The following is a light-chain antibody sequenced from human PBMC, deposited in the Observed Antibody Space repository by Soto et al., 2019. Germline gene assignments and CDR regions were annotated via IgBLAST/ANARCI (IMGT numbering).Light chain of an antibody. V-gene: IGKV2-24*01. Sequence: ETVMTQSPLSSPVTLGQPASISCRSSQSLVFGDGDTYLSWIQQRPGQPPRLLIYKVSNRFSGVPDRFSGSGAGTNFTLTISRVEAEDVGVYYCMQATQLRTFGQGTKVEIK. J-gene: IGKJ1*01. CDR3: MQATQLRT. CDR1: QSLVFGDGDTY. CDR2: KVS.